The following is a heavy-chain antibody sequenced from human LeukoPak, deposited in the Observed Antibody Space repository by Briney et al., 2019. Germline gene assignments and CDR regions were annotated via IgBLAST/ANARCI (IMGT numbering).Heavy chain of an antibody. CDR3: VREGSGSTHYMDV. Sequence: GESLRLSCATSGFSFSSHDMNWVRQAPGKGLEWVSSITGSSKSIDYADSVKGRFAISRDNAKNSLFLQMDSLRVDDTAVYYCVREGSGSTHYMDVWGKGTTVTVSS. J-gene: IGHJ6*03. D-gene: IGHD3-10*01. CDR1: GFSFSSHD. CDR2: ITGSSKSI. V-gene: IGHV3-21*01.